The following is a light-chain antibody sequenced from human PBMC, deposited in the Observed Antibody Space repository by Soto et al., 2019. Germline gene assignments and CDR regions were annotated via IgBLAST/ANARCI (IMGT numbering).Light chain of an antibody. CDR1: SSNIGAGYD. V-gene: IGLV1-40*01. J-gene: IGLJ2*01. CDR2: GNS. CDR3: QSYDSSLSGSVV. Sequence: QAVVTQPPSVSGAPGQRVTISCTGSSSNIGAGYDVHWYQQLPGTAPKLLIHGNSNRPSGVPDRFSGSKSGTSASLAITGLQAEDEADYYCQSYDSSLSGSVVFGGGTKVTVL.